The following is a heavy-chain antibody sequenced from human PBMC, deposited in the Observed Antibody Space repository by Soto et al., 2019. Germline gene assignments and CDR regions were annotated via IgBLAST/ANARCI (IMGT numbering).Heavy chain of an antibody. CDR1: GYTFTSYD. CDR2: MNPNSGNT. Sequence: ASVKVSCKASGYTFTSYDINWVRQATGQGLEWMGWMNPNSGNTGYAQKFQGRVTMTRNTSISTAYMELSSLRSEDTAVYYCARVDSQAWISRWYYMDVWGKGTTVTVSS. D-gene: IGHD1-1*01. J-gene: IGHJ6*03. CDR3: ARVDSQAWISRWYYMDV. V-gene: IGHV1-8*01.